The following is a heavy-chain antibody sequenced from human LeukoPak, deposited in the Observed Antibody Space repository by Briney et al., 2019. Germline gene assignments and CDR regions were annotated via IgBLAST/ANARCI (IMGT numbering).Heavy chain of an antibody. CDR3: ARDPGSGYSFLYYFDY. Sequence: AASVKVSCKASGYIFTGYYMHWVRQAPGQGLEWMGWINPNSGGTNYAQKFQGRVTMTRDTSISTAYMELSRLRSDDTAVYYCARDPGSGYSFLYYFDYWGQGTLVTVSS. CDR2: INPNSGGT. J-gene: IGHJ4*02. CDR1: GYIFTGYY. D-gene: IGHD5-18*01. V-gene: IGHV1-2*02.